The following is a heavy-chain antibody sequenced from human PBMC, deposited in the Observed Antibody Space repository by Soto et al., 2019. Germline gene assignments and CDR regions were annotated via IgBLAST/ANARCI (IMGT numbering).Heavy chain of an antibody. Sequence: VQLVQXXXEVKKPGASVKVSCKASGYTFTDYFIHWVRQAPGQGFEWMGWINPKSRGTNYAQKFQGRVTMTRDTSNSTAYMELRGLRSDDTAVYYCARVTLKAGNWFDPWGQGTLVTVSS. CDR1: GYTFTDYF. CDR2: INPKSRGT. CDR3: ARVTLKAGNWFDP. J-gene: IGHJ5*02. V-gene: IGHV1-2*02.